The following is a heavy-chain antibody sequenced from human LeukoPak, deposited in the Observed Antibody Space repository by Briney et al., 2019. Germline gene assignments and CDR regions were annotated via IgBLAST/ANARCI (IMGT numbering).Heavy chain of an antibody. V-gene: IGHV3-48*01. Sequence: GGSLRLSCAASGFTFSSYSMNWVRQAPGKGLEWVSYISSSRDTMYYADSVKGRFTISRDNAKNSLYLQMNSLRAEDTAIYYCARGLYSGPEDYWGQGTLVTVSS. CDR2: ISSSRDTM. CDR3: ARGLYSGPEDY. D-gene: IGHD1-26*01. CDR1: GFTFSSYS. J-gene: IGHJ4*02.